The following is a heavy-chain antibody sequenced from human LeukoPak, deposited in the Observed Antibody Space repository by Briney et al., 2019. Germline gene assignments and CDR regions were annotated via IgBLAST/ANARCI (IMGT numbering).Heavy chain of an antibody. Sequence: GESLKISCKGSGYSFTSYWIGWARQMPGKGLEWMGIIYPGDSDTRYSPSFQGQVTISADKSISTAYLQWSSLKASDTAMYYCARRFAIFGVVITYSDYGMDVWGQGTTVTVSS. CDR1: GYSFTSYW. J-gene: IGHJ6*02. V-gene: IGHV5-51*01. D-gene: IGHD3-3*01. CDR3: ARRFAIFGVVITYSDYGMDV. CDR2: IYPGDSDT.